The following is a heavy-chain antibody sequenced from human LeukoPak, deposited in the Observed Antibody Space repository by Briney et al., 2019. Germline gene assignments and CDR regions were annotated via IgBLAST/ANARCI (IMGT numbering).Heavy chain of an antibody. CDR1: GGSISSYY. CDR3: ARGGHSLPRY. V-gene: IGHV4-59*08. Sequence: SETLSLTCTVSGGSISSYYWSWIRQPPGKGLEWIGYIYYSGSTNYNPSLKSRVTISVDTSKNQFSLKLSSVTAADTAVYYCARGGHSLPRYWGQGTLVTVSS. D-gene: IGHD3-16*01. J-gene: IGHJ4*02. CDR2: IYYSGST.